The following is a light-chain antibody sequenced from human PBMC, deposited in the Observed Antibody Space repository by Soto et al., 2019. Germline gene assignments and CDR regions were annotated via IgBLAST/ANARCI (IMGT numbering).Light chain of an antibody. Sequence: QSALTQPASVSGSTRQSITISCTGTNSDVGFYDYVSWYQQYPGKAPKLMIYDVTKRPSGVSNRFSGSKSGNTASLTISGLQAEDEADYYCSSYTGSSTLVIFGGGTKLTVL. CDR1: NSDVGFYDY. CDR2: DVT. J-gene: IGLJ2*01. V-gene: IGLV2-14*01. CDR3: SSYTGSSTLVI.